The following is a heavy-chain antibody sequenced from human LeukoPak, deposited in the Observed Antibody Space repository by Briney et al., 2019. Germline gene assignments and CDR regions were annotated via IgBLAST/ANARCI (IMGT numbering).Heavy chain of an antibody. J-gene: IGHJ3*02. Sequence: GGSLRLSCAASGFTFSSYAMSWVRQAPGKGLEGVSAISGSGGSTYYADSVKGRFTISRDSSKNTLYLQMNSLRAEDTAVYYCAKGGRAYYDFWSGLDAFDIWGQGTMVTVSS. CDR2: ISGSGGST. V-gene: IGHV3-23*01. CDR3: AKGGRAYYDFWSGLDAFDI. D-gene: IGHD3-3*01. CDR1: GFTFSSYA.